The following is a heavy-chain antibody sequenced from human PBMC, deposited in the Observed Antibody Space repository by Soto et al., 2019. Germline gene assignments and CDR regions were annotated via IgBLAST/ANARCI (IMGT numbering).Heavy chain of an antibody. CDR3: ARVTRIMGYYYGMYV. V-gene: IGHV4-34*01. J-gene: IGHJ6*02. Sequence: SSETLSLTCAVYGGSFSGYYWSWIRQPPGKGLEWIGEIYHSGSTTYNPSLKSRVTISVDTSKNQFSLNLSSVTAADTAVYYCARVTRIMGYYYGMYVWGQGTTVTVSS. CDR2: IYHSGST. CDR1: GGSFSGYY. D-gene: IGHD3-16*01.